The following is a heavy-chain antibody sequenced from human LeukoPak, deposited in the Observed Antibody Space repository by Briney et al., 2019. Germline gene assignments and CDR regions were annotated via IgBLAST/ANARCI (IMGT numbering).Heavy chain of an antibody. CDR1: GGSFSGYY. V-gene: IGHV4-34*01. Sequence: SETLSHTCAVYGGSFSGYYWSWIRQPPGKGLEWIGEINHSGSTNYNPSLKSRVTISVDASKNQFSLKLSSVTAADTAVYYCARVGHIVATILPDYWGQGTLVTVSS. D-gene: IGHD5-12*01. CDR3: ARVGHIVATILPDY. J-gene: IGHJ4*02. CDR2: INHSGST.